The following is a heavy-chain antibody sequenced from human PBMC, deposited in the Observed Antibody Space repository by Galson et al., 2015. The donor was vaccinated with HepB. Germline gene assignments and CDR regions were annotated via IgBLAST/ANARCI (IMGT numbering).Heavy chain of an antibody. Sequence: SLRLSCAASGFTFDDYAMHWVRQAPGKGLEWVSGISWNSGSIGYADSVKGRFTISRDNAKNSLYLQMNSLRAEDTALYYCAKAPQSIAVAGTFDYWGQGTLVTVSS. V-gene: IGHV3-9*01. D-gene: IGHD6-19*01. CDR1: GFTFDDYA. J-gene: IGHJ4*02. CDR3: AKAPQSIAVAGTFDY. CDR2: ISWNSGSI.